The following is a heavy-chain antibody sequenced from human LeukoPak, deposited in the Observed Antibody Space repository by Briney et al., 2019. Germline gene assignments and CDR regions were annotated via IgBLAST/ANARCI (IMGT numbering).Heavy chain of an antibody. CDR1: GGSFSGYY. V-gene: IGHV4-34*01. CDR3: ARGIAVAGYYYYYYMDV. CDR2: INHSGST. J-gene: IGHJ6*03. D-gene: IGHD6-19*01. Sequence: SETLSLTCAVYGGSFSGYYWSWIRQPPGKGLEWIGEINHSGSTNYNPSLKSRVTMSVDTSKNQFSLKLSSVTAADTAVYYCARGIAVAGYYYYYYMDVWGKGTTVTISS.